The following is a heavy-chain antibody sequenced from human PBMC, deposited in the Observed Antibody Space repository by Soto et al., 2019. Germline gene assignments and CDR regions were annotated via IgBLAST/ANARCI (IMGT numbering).Heavy chain of an antibody. Sequence: QVQLVDSGGGVVQPGRSLRLSCAASGFPFTSYGMHWVREGPVKGLEWLAVISYDGTNKFYADSVKGRFTISRDNSKNTLYLQMNSLRPEDTALYYCVGGQFYFDYRGQGTLVSVSS. V-gene: IGHV3-30*03. CDR2: ISYDGTNK. D-gene: IGHD3-10*01. CDR1: GFPFTSYG. CDR3: VGGQFYFDY. J-gene: IGHJ4*02.